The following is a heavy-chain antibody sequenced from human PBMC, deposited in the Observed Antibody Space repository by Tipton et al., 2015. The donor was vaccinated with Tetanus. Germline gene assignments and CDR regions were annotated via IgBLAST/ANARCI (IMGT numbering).Heavy chain of an antibody. Sequence: TLSLTCTVSGVSVMSGDYFWSWVRHLPGKGLEAIGNTQFSGGTYYDPSLKSRVTISIDMSKNQFSLKLTSVTAADTAVYFCARDFRGNGDGWYWDYWGQGTLVTVSS. J-gene: IGHJ4*02. CDR3: ARDFRGNGDGWYWDY. V-gene: IGHV4-31*03. D-gene: IGHD6-19*01. CDR1: GVSVMSGDYF. CDR2: TQFSGGT.